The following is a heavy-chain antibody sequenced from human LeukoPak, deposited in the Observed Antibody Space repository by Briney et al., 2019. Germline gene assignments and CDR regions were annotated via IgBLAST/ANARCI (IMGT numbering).Heavy chain of an antibody. CDR3: AREYDFWSGYYVDAFDI. CDR2: IYTSGST. Sequence: SQTLSLTCTVSGGSISSGSYYWSWIRQPAGKGLEWIGRIYTSGSTNYNPSLKSRVTISVDTPKNQFSLKLSSVTAADTAVYYCAREYDFWSGYYVDAFDIWGQGTMVTVSS. D-gene: IGHD3-3*01. V-gene: IGHV4-61*02. CDR1: GGSISSGSYY. J-gene: IGHJ3*02.